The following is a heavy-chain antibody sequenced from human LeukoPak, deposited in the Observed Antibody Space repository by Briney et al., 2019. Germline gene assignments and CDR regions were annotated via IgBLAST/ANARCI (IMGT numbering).Heavy chain of an antibody. CDR3: ARVWGYYAINLAGYYYYMDV. CDR2: IDGSGGAI. CDR1: GFTFSRYA. D-gene: IGHD3-16*01. V-gene: IGHV3-48*04. J-gene: IGHJ6*03. Sequence: HAGGSLRLSCGASGFTFSRYAMSWVRQAPGKGLQWVSQIDGSGGAIYYADSVKGRFTISRDNAKNSLYLQMNSLRAEDTAVYYCARVWGYYAINLAGYYYYMDVWGKGTTVTISS.